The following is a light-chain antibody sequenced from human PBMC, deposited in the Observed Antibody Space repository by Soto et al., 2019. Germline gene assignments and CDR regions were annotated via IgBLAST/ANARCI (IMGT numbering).Light chain of an antibody. CDR1: QTISTW. V-gene: IGKV1-5*03. CDR2: KAS. J-gene: IGKJ4*01. Sequence: DIQMTQSPSTLSASVGDRVIISCRASQTISTWLAWYQHKPGKAPNLLIYKASSLESGFPSRFSGSGSGTDFPLTISSLQPDDFATYYFRQYSTFPLTFGGGTKVEIK. CDR3: RQYSTFPLT.